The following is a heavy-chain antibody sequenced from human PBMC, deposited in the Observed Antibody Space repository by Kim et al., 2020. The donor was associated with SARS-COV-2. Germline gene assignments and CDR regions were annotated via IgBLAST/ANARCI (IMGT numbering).Heavy chain of an antibody. V-gene: IGHV1-18*01. J-gene: IGHJ4*02. CDR3: ARGAYFDWLLFSERGPYYFDY. CDR2: ISAYNGNT. D-gene: IGHD3-9*01. CDR1: GYTFTSYG. Sequence: ASVKVSCKASGYTFTSYGISWVRQAPGQGLEWMGWISAYNGNTNYAQKLQGRVTMTTDTSTSTAYMELRSLRSDDTAVYYCARGAYFDWLLFSERGPYYFDYWGQGTLVTVSS.